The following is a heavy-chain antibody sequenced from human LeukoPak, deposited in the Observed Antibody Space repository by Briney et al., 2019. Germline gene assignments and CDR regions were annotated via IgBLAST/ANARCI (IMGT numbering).Heavy chain of an antibody. Sequence: GGSLRLSCAASGFTFSSYGMRWVRQAPGKGLEWVAVISYDGSNKYYADSVKGRLTISRDNSKNTLYLQMNSLRAEDTAVYYCAKDLRYYDSSGYYYWGQGTLVTVSS. V-gene: IGHV3-30*18. D-gene: IGHD3-22*01. J-gene: IGHJ4*02. CDR3: AKDLRYYDSSGYYY. CDR1: GFTFSSYG. CDR2: ISYDGSNK.